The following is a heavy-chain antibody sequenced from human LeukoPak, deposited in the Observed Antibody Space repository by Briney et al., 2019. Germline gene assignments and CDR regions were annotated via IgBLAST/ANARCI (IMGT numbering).Heavy chain of an antibody. V-gene: IGHV3-48*01. D-gene: IGHD3-10*01. CDR3: VTMVRGAPDAFDI. CDR2: ISSSSRII. CDR1: GFTFSTYS. Sequence: PGGSLRLSCAPSGFTFSTYSMNWVRQAPGKGLEWVSYISSSSRIIYYADSVKGRFTISRDNSKNTLYLQMNSLRAEDTAVYYCVTMVRGAPDAFDIWGQGTMVTVSS. J-gene: IGHJ3*02.